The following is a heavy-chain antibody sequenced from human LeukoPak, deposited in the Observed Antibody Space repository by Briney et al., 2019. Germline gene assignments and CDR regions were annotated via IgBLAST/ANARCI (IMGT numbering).Heavy chain of an antibody. D-gene: IGHD3-9*01. Sequence: GRSLRLSCAASGFAFNSFGMHWVRQAPGKGLEWEAVIIHDGTTKYYADSVKGRFTISRDNSKNALYLQMNSLRPEDTAVYYCAKADGYDTSTGYLYWGQGTLVTVSS. CDR2: IIHDGTTK. CDR3: AKADGYDTSTGYLY. V-gene: IGHV3-30*18. CDR1: GFAFNSFG. J-gene: IGHJ4*02.